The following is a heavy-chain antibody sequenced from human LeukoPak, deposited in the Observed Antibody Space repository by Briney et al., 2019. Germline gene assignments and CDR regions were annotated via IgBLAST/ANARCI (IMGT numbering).Heavy chain of an antibody. J-gene: IGHJ4*02. Sequence: GGSLRLSCAASGFTFSSYAMSWVRQAPGKGLEWVANIKQDGSEKYYVDSVKGRFTISRDNAKNSLYLQMNSLRAEDTAVYYCARGPGAVGYWGQGTLVTVSS. CDR1: GFTFSSYA. V-gene: IGHV3-7*01. CDR2: IKQDGSEK. CDR3: ARGPGAVGY.